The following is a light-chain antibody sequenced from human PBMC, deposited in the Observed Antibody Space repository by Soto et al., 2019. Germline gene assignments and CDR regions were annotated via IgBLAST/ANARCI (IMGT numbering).Light chain of an antibody. J-gene: IGKJ1*01. V-gene: IGKV1-17*03. CDR1: HDISDF. Sequence: DIQMTQSPSAMSASVGDRVTITFRASHDISDFLAWFQQKPGEVPKRLIYAASSLESGVPSRFSGSASGTEFTLTISSLQPDDFATYYCQHYNSYSEAFGQGTKVDI. CDR3: QHYNSYSEA. CDR2: AAS.